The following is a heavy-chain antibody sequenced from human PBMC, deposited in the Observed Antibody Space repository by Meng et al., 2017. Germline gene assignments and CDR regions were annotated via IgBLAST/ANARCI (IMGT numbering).Heavy chain of an antibody. D-gene: IGHD6-13*01. CDR3: ARDLGYSPDY. CDR2: IWYDGSKE. J-gene: IGHJ4*02. CDR1: GFTFSSFG. Sequence: QVRLVESGGGVVQPGRSLCLSCAGSGFTFSSFGLHWVRLAPGKVLEWVAAIWYDGSKEYYADSVKGRFTIFRDNSKNPLYLQMNSLRAEDTAVYYCARDLGYSPDYRGQGTLVTVSS. V-gene: IGHV3-33*01.